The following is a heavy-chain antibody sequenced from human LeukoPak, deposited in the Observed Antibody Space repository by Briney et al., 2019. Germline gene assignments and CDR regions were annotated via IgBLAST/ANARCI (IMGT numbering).Heavy chain of an antibody. CDR2: IYYSGGT. D-gene: IGHD3-9*01. J-gene: IGHJ5*02. CDR1: GGSISSYY. CDR3: ARRGDILTGRGWFDP. V-gene: IGHV4-59*01. Sequence: KSSETLSLTCTVSGGSISSYYWSWIRQPPGKGLEWIGYIYYSGGTNYNPSLKSRVTISVDTSKNQFSLKLSSVTAADTAVYYCARRGDILTGRGWFDPWGQGTLVTVSS.